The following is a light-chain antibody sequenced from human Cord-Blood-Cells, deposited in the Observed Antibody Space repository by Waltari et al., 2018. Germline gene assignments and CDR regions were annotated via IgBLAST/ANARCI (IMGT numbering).Light chain of an antibody. CDR1: QSVSSN. J-gene: IGKJ2*01. V-gene: IGKV3-15*01. Sequence: EIVMTQSPATLSVSPGERDTLSCRASQSVSSNLAWYQQNPGQAPRLLIYGSSTRATVIPACFSGSGSGTEFTLTISSLQSEDFAVYDCQQYNNWPPSLYTFGQGTKLEIK. CDR2: GSS. CDR3: QQYNNWPPSLYT.